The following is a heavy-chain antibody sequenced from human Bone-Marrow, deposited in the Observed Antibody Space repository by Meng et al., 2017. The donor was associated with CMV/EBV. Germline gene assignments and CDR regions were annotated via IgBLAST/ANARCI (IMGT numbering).Heavy chain of an antibody. Sequence: SATLSLTCTVSGGSISSYYWSWIRQPPGKGLEWIGYIYYSGSTNYNPSLKSRVTISVDTSKNQFSLKLSSVTAADTAVYYCARSHYYDFWSDLYAWCQGTLVTVAS. CDR2: IYYSGST. J-gene: IGHJ5*02. CDR3: ARSHYYDFWSDLYA. CDR1: GGSISSYY. V-gene: IGHV4-59*01. D-gene: IGHD3-3*01.